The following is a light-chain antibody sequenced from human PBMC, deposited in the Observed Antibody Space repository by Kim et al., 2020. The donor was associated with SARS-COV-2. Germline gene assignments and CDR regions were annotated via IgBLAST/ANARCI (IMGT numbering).Light chain of an antibody. CDR1: KSGIKS. CDR2: YDD. V-gene: IGLV3-21*04. CDR3: QVWDRSSDHLV. J-gene: IGLJ2*01. Sequence: APGEAATDPCEVYKSGIKSVHWYQQRPGQAPLLFIYYDDDRPSRIPERFSGSNSGNTATLTIDRVEAGDEADYYCQVWDRSSDHLVFGGGTKLTVL.